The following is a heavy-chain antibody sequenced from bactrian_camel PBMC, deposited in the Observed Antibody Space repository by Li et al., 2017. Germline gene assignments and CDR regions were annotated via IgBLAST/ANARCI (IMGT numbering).Heavy chain of an antibody. CDR2: VYTRDGRT. Sequence: VQLVESGGNLVQPGGSLRLSCAGSGFTFDSYGISWVRQAPGKGLEWVSTVYTRDGRTWLADSVKGRFTASRDNAKGTVYLQMTSLKTEDTAMYYCAARGPYCYTKLSVRDFTYWGQGTQVTVS. V-gene: IGHV3S40*01. CDR3: AARGPYCYTKLSVRDFTY. D-gene: IGHD2*01. CDR1: GFTFDSYG. J-gene: IGHJ6*01.